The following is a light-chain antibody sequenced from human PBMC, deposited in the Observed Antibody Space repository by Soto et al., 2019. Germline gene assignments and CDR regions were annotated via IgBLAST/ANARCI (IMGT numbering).Light chain of an antibody. CDR1: QSLVYSDGNAY. V-gene: IGKV2-30*01. J-gene: IGKJ1*01. Sequence: EVVMTQSPLSLPVTLGQPASISCRSSQSLVYSDGNAYLNWFQQRPGQSPRRLIYKASNRDSGVPDRFSGYGSGTDFTLQINRVEAKDVGVYYCMQGTHWPPTFGRGTRVEIK. CDR3: MQGTHWPPT. CDR2: KAS.